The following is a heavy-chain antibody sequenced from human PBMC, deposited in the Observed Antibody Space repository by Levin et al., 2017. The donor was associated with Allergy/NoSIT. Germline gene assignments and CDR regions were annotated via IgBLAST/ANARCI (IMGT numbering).Heavy chain of an antibody. CDR3: AKNGLAALIPSAIEYSNAPKDS. J-gene: IGHJ4*02. V-gene: IGHV3-23*01. D-gene: IGHD2-2*01. CDR2: ISGRGDRT. Sequence: AGGSLRLSCAASGFTFSSNAMNWVRQAPGKGLEWVSAISGRGDRTYYADSVKGRFTISRDNSKNTLYLQMNNLRGEDTAVYYCAKNGLAALIPSAIEYSNAPKDSWGQGTLVTVSS. CDR1: GFTFSSNA.